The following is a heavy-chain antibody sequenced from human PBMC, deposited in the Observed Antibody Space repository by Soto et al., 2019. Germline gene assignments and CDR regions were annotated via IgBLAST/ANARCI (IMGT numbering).Heavy chain of an antibody. D-gene: IGHD3-3*01. CDR2: IIPITRTP. V-gene: IGHV1-69*01. CDR1: GDTFSTDI. Sequence: QVQLVQSGAEVKKPGSSVKVSCKASGDTFSTDIITWVRQAPGQGLEWMGGIIPITRTPHYAQKFQGRATITADDSTSTTHMELTSLTSEDTAVYYCATDRRSLENWFVPWGQGTLVTVSS. J-gene: IGHJ5*02. CDR3: ATDRRSLENWFVP.